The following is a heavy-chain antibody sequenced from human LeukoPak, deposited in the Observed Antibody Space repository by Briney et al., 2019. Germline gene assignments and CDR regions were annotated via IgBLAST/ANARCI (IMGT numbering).Heavy chain of an antibody. CDR3: ARSKSSSYYYYYYMDV. V-gene: IGHV1-46*01. CDR1: GYTFTSYY. CDR2: INPSGGST. J-gene: IGHJ6*03. D-gene: IGHD6-6*01. Sequence: GASVKVSCKASGYTFTSYYMHWVRQAPGQGLEWMGIINPSGGSTSYAQKFQGRVTMTRDMSTSTVYMELSSLRSEDTAVYYCARSKSSSYYYYYYMDVWGKGTTVTASS.